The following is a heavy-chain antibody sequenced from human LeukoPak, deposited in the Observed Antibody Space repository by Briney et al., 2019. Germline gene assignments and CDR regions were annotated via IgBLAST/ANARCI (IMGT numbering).Heavy chain of an antibody. CDR2: IRYDGSKK. CDR3: AKDLCSSSSCYLDI. V-gene: IGHV3-30*02. Sequence: GGSLRLSCAASGFSFNNHGMHWVRQAPGRGLEWVAFIRYDGSKKYYADSVKGRFTISRDNSRNTLYLQVNSPRVEDTAVYYCAKDLCSSSSCYLDIWGQGAMVTVSS. J-gene: IGHJ3*02. CDR1: GFSFNNHG. D-gene: IGHD2-2*01.